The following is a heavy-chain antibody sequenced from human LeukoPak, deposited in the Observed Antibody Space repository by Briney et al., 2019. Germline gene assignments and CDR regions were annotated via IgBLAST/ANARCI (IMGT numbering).Heavy chain of an antibody. CDR1: GFTFSSHA. D-gene: IGHD5-18*01. V-gene: IGHV3-23*01. Sequence: PGGSLRLSCAASGFTFSSHAMSWVRQAPGEGLEGVSAVSGSGDNTYYADSVKGRFTISRDNSKNTLYLHMSSLRAEDMAVYYCACTAYYYYYLDVWGKGTTVTVSS. CDR2: VSGSGDNT. CDR3: ACTAYYYYYLDV. J-gene: IGHJ6*03.